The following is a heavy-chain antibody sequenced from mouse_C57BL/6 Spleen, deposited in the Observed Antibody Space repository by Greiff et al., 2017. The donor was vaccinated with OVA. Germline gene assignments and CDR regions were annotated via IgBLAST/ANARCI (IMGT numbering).Heavy chain of an antibody. CDR2: INYDGSST. CDR3: ARGYYGYDRGYFDY. V-gene: IGHV5-16*01. CDR1: GFTFSDYY. Sequence: EVQLQESEGGLVQPGSSMKLSCTASGFTFSDYYMAWVRQVPEKGLEWVANINYDGSSTYYLDSLKSRFIISRDNAKNILYLQMSSLKSEDTATYYCARGYYGYDRGYFDYWGQGTTLTVSS. J-gene: IGHJ2*01. D-gene: IGHD2-2*01.